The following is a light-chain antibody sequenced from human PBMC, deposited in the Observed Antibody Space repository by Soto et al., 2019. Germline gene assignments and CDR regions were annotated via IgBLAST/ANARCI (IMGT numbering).Light chain of an antibody. CDR1: SSNIGAGYD. CDR3: QSYDSSLSGWV. CDR2: GNS. V-gene: IGLV1-40*01. Sequence: QSVLTQPPSVSGAPGQRVTISCTGSSSNIGAGYDVHWYQQLPGTAPKLLIYGNSNRTSGVPDRFSGSKSGTSASLAITGRQAEDEADYYCQSYDSSLSGWVFSGGTKVTVL. J-gene: IGLJ3*02.